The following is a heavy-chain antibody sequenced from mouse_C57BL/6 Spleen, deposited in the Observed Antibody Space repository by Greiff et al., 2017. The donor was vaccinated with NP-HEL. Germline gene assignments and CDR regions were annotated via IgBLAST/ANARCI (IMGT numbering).Heavy chain of an antibody. V-gene: IGHV1-74*01. CDR2: IHPSDSDT. CDR3: ASHYYGSSYDYYAMDY. J-gene: IGHJ4*01. Sequence: QVHVKQPGAELVKPGASVKVSCKASGYTFTSYWMHWVKQRPGQGLEWIGRIHPSDSDTNYNQKFKGKATLTVDKSSSTAYMQLSSLTSEDSAVYYCASHYYGSSYDYYAMDYWGQGTSVTVSS. D-gene: IGHD1-1*01. CDR1: GYTFTSYW.